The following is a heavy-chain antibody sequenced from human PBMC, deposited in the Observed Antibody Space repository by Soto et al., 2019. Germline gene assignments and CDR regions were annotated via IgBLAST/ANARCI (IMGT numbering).Heavy chain of an antibody. J-gene: IGHJ3*02. CDR3: ARHGITGSYYDAFDI. Sequence: SEILSLTCTVTCSSISSSSCHCGWVRQPPGKGLEWIASIKYSGTTFYNPSLKSRVTLSVDTSKNQFALKLSSVTAAETAVYYCARHGITGSYYDAFDIWGQGTMVS. D-gene: IGHD1-26*01. CDR1: CSSISSSSCH. CDR2: IKYSGTT. V-gene: IGHV4-39*01.